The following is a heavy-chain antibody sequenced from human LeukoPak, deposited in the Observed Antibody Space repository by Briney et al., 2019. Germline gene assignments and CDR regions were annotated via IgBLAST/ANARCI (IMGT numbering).Heavy chain of an antibody. CDR2: INHSGST. J-gene: IGHJ4*02. Sequence: SETLSLTCTVSGGSISSYYWSWIRQPPGKGLEWIGEINHSGSTNYNPSPKSRVTISVDTSKNQFSLKLSSVTAADTAVYYCARGRSQKDYWGQGTLVTVSS. V-gene: IGHV4-34*01. CDR1: GGSISSYY. CDR3: ARGRSQKDY.